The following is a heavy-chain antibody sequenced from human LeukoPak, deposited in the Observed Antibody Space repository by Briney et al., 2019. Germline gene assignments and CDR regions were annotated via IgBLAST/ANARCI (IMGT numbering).Heavy chain of an antibody. CDR2: INPDGNKK. CDR3: ARDLAYSRLDY. D-gene: IGHD5-18*01. Sequence: GGSLRLTCAASGFTFSSYGMHWVRQAPGKGLEWVASINPDGNKKYSADSVKGRFTISRDNAENSLYLQMNSLRVEDTAFYYCARDLAYSRLDYWGQGMLVTVSS. V-gene: IGHV3-7*01. CDR1: GFTFSSYG. J-gene: IGHJ4*02.